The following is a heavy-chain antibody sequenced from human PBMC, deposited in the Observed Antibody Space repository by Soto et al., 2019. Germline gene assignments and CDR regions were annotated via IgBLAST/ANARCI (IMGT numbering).Heavy chain of an antibody. CDR3: ARVKASGVSFDY. J-gene: IGHJ4*02. CDR1: GGSISSSNW. D-gene: IGHD3-10*01. Sequence: SETLSLTCAVSGGSISSSNWWSWVRQPPGKGLEWIGEIYHSGSTNYNPSLKSRVTISVDKSKNQFSLKLSSATAADTAVYYCARVKASGVSFDYWGQGTLVTVSS. CDR2: IYHSGST. V-gene: IGHV4-4*02.